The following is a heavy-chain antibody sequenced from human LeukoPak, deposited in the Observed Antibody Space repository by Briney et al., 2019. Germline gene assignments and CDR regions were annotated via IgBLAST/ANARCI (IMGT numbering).Heavy chain of an antibody. CDR1: GYTFTSYD. J-gene: IGHJ2*01. CDR3: ARGVYYYDSSGYYPGWYFDL. D-gene: IGHD3-22*01. CDR2: MNPNSGNT. V-gene: IGHV1-8*01. Sequence: ASVKVSCKASGYTFTSYDINWVRQATGQGLEWMGWMNPNSGNTGYAQKFQGRVTTTRNTSISTAYMELSSLRSEDTAVYYCARGVYYYDSSGYYPGWYFDLWGRGTLVTVSS.